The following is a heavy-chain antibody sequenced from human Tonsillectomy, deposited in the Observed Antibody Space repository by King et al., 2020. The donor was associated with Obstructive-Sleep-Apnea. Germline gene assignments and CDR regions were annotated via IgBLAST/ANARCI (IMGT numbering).Heavy chain of an antibody. CDR3: ARGEVDYYDSSGYYYGGYLDY. J-gene: IGHJ4*02. D-gene: IGHD3-22*01. Sequence: VQLVESGGGVVQPGRSLRLSCAASGFTFSSYAMHWGRQAPGKGLEWVAVISYDGSDKYYADSVKGRFTISRDDSRKTLYLQMNSLRAEDTAVYYCARGEVDYYDSSGYYYGGYLDYWGQGTLVTVSS. CDR1: GFTFSSYA. V-gene: IGHV3-30*04. CDR2: ISYDGSDK.